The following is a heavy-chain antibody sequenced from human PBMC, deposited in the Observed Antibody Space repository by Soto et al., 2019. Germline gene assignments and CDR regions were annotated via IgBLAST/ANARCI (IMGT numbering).Heavy chain of an antibody. CDR2: IKSKTDGGTT. D-gene: IGHD3-22*01. V-gene: IGHV3-15*01. Sequence: GGSLRLSCAASGFTFSNAWMSWVRQAPGKGLEWVGRIKSKTDGGTTDYAAPVKGRFTISRDDSKNTLYLQMNSLKTEDTAVYYGTTAEWVVIYDYWGQGTLVTVSS. J-gene: IGHJ4*02. CDR3: TTAEWVVIYDY. CDR1: GFTFSNAW.